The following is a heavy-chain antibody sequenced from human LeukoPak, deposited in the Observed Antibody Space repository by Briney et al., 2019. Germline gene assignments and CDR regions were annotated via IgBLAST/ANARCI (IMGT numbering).Heavy chain of an antibody. CDR1: GFTFSSYA. CDR2: ISGSGGST. CDR3: VRNLAVAGTCFDS. V-gene: IGHV3-23*01. J-gene: IGHJ4*02. Sequence: PGGSLRLSCAASGFTFSSYAMSWVRQAPGKGLEWVSAISGSGGSTYYADSVKGRFTISRDNSKNTLYLQMNSLRAEDTVVYYCVRNLAVAGTCFDSWGQGTLVTVSS. D-gene: IGHD6-19*01.